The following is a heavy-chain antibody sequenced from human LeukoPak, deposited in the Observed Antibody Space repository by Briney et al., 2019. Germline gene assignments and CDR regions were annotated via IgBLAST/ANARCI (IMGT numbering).Heavy chain of an antibody. CDR1: GGTFSSYA. J-gene: IGHJ4*02. CDR2: IIPIFGTA. D-gene: IGHD3-22*01. CDR3: ARGAITYYYDSSGYYPPDY. V-gene: IGHV1-69*05. Sequence: SVKVSCKASGGTFSSYAISWVRQAPGQGLEWMGRIIPIFGTANYAQKFQGRVTITTDESTSTAYMELSSLRSEDTAVYYCARGAITYYYDSSGYYPPDYWGQGTLVTVSS.